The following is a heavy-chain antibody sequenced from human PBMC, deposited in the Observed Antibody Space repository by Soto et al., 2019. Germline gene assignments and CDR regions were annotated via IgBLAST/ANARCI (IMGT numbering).Heavy chain of an antibody. CDR2: INPSGGRT. Sequence: ASVKVSCKASGYTFTNYYMHWVRQAPGQGLEWMGLINPSGGRTSYPQKFQGRITMTRDTSTSTVYMELSSLRSEDTAVYYCARDRDKAPLYEMDVWGPGTTVTVSS. CDR3: ARDRDKAPLYEMDV. D-gene: IGHD3-3*01. J-gene: IGHJ6*02. V-gene: IGHV1-46*01. CDR1: GYTFTNYY.